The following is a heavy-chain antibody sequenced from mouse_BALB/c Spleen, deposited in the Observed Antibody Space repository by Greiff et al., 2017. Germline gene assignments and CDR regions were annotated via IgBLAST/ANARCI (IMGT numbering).Heavy chain of an antibody. V-gene: IGHV1-54*01. J-gene: IGHJ2*01. CDR1: GYAFTNYL. CDR2: INPGSGGT. D-gene: IGHD1-2*01. Sequence: QVQLKQSGAELVRPGTSVKVSCKASGYAFTNYLIEWVKQRPGQGLEWIGVINPGSGGTNYNEKFKGKATLTADKSSSTAYMQLSSLTSDDSAVYFCATLTTATGYWGQGTTLTVSS. CDR3: ATLTTATGY.